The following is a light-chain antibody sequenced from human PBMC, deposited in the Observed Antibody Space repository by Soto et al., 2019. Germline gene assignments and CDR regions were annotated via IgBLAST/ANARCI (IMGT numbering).Light chain of an antibody. CDR2: RNN. CDR1: SSNIGSNY. V-gene: IGLV1-47*01. Sequence: QSVLTQPPSASGTPGQRVTISCSGSSSNIGSNYVYWYQQLPGTAPKLLIYRNNQRPSGVPDRFSGSKSGTSASLAISGLRSEDAADYYCAAWDDSLSALFGTGTKLTVL. CDR3: AAWDDSLSAL. J-gene: IGLJ1*01.